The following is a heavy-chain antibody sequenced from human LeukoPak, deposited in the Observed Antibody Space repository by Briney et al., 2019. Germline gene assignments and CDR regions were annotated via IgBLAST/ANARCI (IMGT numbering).Heavy chain of an antibody. CDR1: GFTFSSYA. CDR3: ARVMGGSGSVLDY. Sequence: GGSLRLSCAASGFTFSSYAMSWVRQAPGKGLEWVSAISGSGGSTYYADSVKGRFTISRDNSKNTLYLQMNSLRAEDTAVYYCARVMGGSGSVLDYWGQGTLVTVSS. CDR2: ISGSGGST. D-gene: IGHD3-10*01. J-gene: IGHJ4*02. V-gene: IGHV3-23*01.